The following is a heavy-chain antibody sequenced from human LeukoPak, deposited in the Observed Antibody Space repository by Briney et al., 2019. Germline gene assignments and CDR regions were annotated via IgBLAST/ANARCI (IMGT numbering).Heavy chain of an antibody. Sequence: PGGSLRLACVASGFTFSTYAMNWVRQAPGKGLEWVSVIGGGNTYYADSVRGRVTISRDNSKNTLYRQMDSLRAEDTAVYYCRARFWLRVDSFDCWGQGTLVTVSS. V-gene: IGHV3-23*01. CDR1: GFTFSTYA. D-gene: IGHD3-9*01. J-gene: IGHJ4*02. CDR2: IGGGNT. CDR3: RARFWLRVDSFDC.